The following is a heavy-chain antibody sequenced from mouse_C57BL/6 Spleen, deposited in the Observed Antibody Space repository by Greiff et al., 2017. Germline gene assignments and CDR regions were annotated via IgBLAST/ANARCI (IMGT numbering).Heavy chain of an antibody. CDR1: GYSFTDYY. CDR3: GRSRAGTAWFAY. J-gene: IGHJ3*01. V-gene: IGHV1-39*01. D-gene: IGHD3-3*01. CDR2: INPNYGTT. Sequence: VQLQQSGPELVKPGASVKISCKASGYSFTDYYMNWVKQSNGKSLEWIGVINPNYGTTSYNQKFKGKATLTVDQSSSTAYMQLNSLASEDSAVYGCGRSRAGTAWFAYWGQGTLVTVSA.